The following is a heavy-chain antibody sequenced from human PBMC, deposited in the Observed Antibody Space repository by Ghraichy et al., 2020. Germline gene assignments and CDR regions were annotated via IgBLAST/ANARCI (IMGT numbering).Heavy chain of an antibody. CDR2: INHSGST. J-gene: IGHJ6*02. Sequence: SETLSLTCAVYGGSFSGYYWSWIRQPPGKGLEWIGEINHSGSTNYNPSLKSRVTISVDTSKNQFSLKLSSVTAADTAVYYCARSYGTKGMDVWGQGTTVTVSS. CDR3: ARSYGTKGMDV. V-gene: IGHV4-34*01. CDR1: GGSFSGYY. D-gene: IGHD1-26*01.